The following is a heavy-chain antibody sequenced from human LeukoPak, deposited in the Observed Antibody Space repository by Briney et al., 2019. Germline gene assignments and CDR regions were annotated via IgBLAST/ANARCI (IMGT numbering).Heavy chain of an antibody. V-gene: IGHV3-23*01. CDR2: ISGSGGST. J-gene: IGHJ4*02. CDR1: GFTFSDYY. D-gene: IGHD3-3*01. CDR3: AKRYYDFWSGYFFDY. Sequence: GGSLRLSCAASGFTFSDYYMSWIRQAPGKGLEWVSAISGSGGSTYYADSVKGRFTISRDNSKNTLYLQMNSLRAEDTAVYYCAKRYYDFWSGYFFDYWGQGTLVTVSS.